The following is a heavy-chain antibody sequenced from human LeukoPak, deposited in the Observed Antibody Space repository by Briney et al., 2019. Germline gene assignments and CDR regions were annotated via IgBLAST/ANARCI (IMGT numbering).Heavy chain of an antibody. D-gene: IGHD2-21*02. CDR3: ARAGLVVVTAKKSAAFDV. CDR1: GFTFSDHY. Sequence: GGSLGLSCAASGFTFSDHYMDWVRQAPGEGLEWVCRSRNKANSYTTEYAASVKGRFTISRDVSKDSLYLQMNSLKTEDTAVYYCARAGLVVVTAKKSAAFDVWGQGTMVTVSS. V-gene: IGHV3-72*01. CDR2: SRNKANSYTT. J-gene: IGHJ3*01.